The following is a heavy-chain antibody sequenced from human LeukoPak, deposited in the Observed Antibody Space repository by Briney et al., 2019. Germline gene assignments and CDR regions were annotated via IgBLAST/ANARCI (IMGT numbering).Heavy chain of an antibody. CDR1: GYTFTSYG. Sequence: ASVKVSCKASGYTFTSYGITWVRQAPGQGLEWMGWISAFNGNTNYAQKLQGRVTMTTDTSTNTAFMELRSLRSDDTAVYYCARDDGYYGGPGYPSAYWGQGTLVTVSS. D-gene: IGHD3-10*01. CDR2: ISAFNGNT. CDR3: ARDDGYYGGPGYPSAY. J-gene: IGHJ4*02. V-gene: IGHV1-18*01.